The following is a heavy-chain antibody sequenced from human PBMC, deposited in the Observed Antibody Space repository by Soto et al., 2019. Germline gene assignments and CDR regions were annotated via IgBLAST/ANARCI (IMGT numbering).Heavy chain of an antibody. J-gene: IGHJ3*02. Sequence: ASVKVSFKASGYTFTGYYMHWLRQAPGQGLEWMGWINPNSGGTNYAQKFQGWVTMTRDTSISTAYMELSRLRSDDTAVYYCATFSVAGPDAFDIWGQGTMVTVSS. V-gene: IGHV1-2*04. CDR1: GYTFTGYY. D-gene: IGHD6-19*01. CDR2: INPNSGGT. CDR3: ATFSVAGPDAFDI.